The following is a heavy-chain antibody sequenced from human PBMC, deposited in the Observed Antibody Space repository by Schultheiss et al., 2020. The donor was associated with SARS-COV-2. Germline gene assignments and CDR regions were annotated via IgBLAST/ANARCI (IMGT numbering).Heavy chain of an antibody. CDR3: ARVKTTSITIFGVGKYYFDY. J-gene: IGHJ4*02. Sequence: ASVKVSCKASGYTFTGYYMHWVRQAPGQGLEWMGWMNPNSGNTGYAQKFQGRVTMTRNTSISTAYMELSSLRSEDTAVYYCARVKTTSITIFGVGKYYFDYWGQGTLVTVSS. CDR1: GYTFTGYY. CDR2: MNPNSGNT. V-gene: IGHV1-8*02. D-gene: IGHD3-3*01.